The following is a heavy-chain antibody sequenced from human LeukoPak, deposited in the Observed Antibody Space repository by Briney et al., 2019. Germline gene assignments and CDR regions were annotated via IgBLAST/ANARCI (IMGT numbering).Heavy chain of an antibody. CDR3: ARLLDYDNSGDRPTFDI. V-gene: IGHV4-59*01. CDR1: GGSISSYY. Sequence: PSETLSLTCTLSGGSISSYYWSWIRQSPGKGLEWIAFIYYNGRTRYNPSLQSRVTISQDTRKNRFSLQLRSATAADTAMYYCARLLDYDNSGDRPTFDIWGQGNMLTVSS. CDR2: IYYNGRT. D-gene: IGHD3-22*01. J-gene: IGHJ3*02.